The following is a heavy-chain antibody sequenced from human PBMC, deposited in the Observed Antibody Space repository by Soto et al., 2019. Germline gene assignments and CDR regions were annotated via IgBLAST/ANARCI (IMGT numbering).Heavy chain of an antibody. Sequence: QVQLVQSGAEVKKPGASVKVSCKASGYTFTSYAMHWVRQAPGQRLEWMGWINAGNGNTKYSQKFQGSVTITRDTSASTAYMELSSLRSEDTAVYYCASSYSNYALIDYYYYGMDVWGQGTTVTVSS. D-gene: IGHD4-4*01. CDR1: GYTFTSYA. V-gene: IGHV1-3*01. CDR3: ASSYSNYALIDYYYYGMDV. CDR2: INAGNGNT. J-gene: IGHJ6*02.